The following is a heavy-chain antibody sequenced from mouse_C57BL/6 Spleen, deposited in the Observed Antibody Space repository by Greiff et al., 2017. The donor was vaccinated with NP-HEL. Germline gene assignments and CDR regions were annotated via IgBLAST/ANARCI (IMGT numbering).Heavy chain of an antibody. D-gene: IGHD1-1*01. CDR3: ARGSGSSPAWFAY. V-gene: IGHV5-17*01. CDR2: ISSGSSTI. J-gene: IGHJ3*01. CDR1: GFTFSDYG. Sequence: EVHLVESGGGLVKPGGSLKLSCAASGFTFSDYGMHWVRQAPEKGLEWVAYISSGSSTIYYADTVKGRFTISRDNAKNTLFLQMTSLRSEDTAMYYCARGSGSSPAWFAYWGQGTLVTVSA.